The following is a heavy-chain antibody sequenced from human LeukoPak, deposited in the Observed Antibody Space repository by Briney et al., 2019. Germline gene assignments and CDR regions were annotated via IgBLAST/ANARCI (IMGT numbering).Heavy chain of an antibody. Sequence: GGSLRLSCAASGFTFSSYAMSWVRQAPGKGLEWVSAISGSGGSTYYADSVKGRFTISRDNSKNTLYLQMNSLRAEDTAVYYCARVGNYGGAFDIWGQGTMVTVSS. CDR3: ARVGNYGGAFDI. J-gene: IGHJ3*02. CDR2: ISGSGGST. CDR1: GFTFSSYA. D-gene: IGHD4-23*01. V-gene: IGHV3-23*01.